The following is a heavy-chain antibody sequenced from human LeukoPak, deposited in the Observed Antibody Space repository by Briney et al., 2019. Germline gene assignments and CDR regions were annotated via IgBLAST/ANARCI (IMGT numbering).Heavy chain of an antibody. D-gene: IGHD3-3*01. CDR3: AKARFGVLTRWDY. J-gene: IGHJ4*02. V-gene: IGHV3-23*01. CDR1: GFTFSSYA. Sequence: PGGSLRLSCAASGFTFSSYAMSWVRQAPGKGLEGVSVISGGGGSTYYADSVKGGFTIYRDNSKSTLYLQMNSLRAEDTAIYCCAKARFGVLTRWDYWGQGTLVTVSS. CDR2: ISGGGGST.